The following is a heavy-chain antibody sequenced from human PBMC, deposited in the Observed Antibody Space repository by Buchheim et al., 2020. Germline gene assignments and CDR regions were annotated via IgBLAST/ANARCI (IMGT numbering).Heavy chain of an antibody. V-gene: IGHV4-34*01. CDR2: INHSGST. CDR1: GGSFSGYY. CDR3: ARAARITIFGVVHGRFDP. J-gene: IGHJ5*02. D-gene: IGHD3-3*01. Sequence: QVQLQQWGAGLLKPSETLSLTCAVYGGSFSGYYWSWIRQPPGKGLEWIGEINHSGSTNYNPSLKSRFTISVDTPKNHFSLQLSSVTAADTAVYYCARAARITIFGVVHGRFDPWGQGTL.